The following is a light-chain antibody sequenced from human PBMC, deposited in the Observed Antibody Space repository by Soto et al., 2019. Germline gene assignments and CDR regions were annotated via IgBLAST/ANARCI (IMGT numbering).Light chain of an antibody. Sequence: EIVLTQSPGTLSLSPGERATLSCRASQSVSSSYLAWYQQKPGQAPRLLIYGASSRATGIPDRFSGSGSGTDFTFTISRLEPEDFAVYYCHQYVSSPLTFGGGTKVEIK. J-gene: IGKJ4*01. CDR1: QSVSSSY. CDR3: HQYVSSPLT. CDR2: GAS. V-gene: IGKV3-20*01.